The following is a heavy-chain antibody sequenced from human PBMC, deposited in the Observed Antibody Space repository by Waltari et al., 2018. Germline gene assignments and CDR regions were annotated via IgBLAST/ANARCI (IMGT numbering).Heavy chain of an antibody. D-gene: IGHD1-26*01. V-gene: IGHV3-48*03. CDR1: GFTFRHYE. CDR3: ARGEGGANEY. Sequence: EVQLVESGGGLVQPGGPLSLLWSASGFTFRHYEMNWCRQAPGKGLEWVSYISSGASTIFYADSVKGRFTISRDNAKNSVYLEMNSLRADDTAIYYCARGEGGANEYWGQGTLVTVSS. CDR2: ISSGASTI. J-gene: IGHJ4*01.